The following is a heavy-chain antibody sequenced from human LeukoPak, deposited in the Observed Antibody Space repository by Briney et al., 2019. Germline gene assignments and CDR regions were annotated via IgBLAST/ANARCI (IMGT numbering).Heavy chain of an antibody. V-gene: IGHV3-43*01. Sequence: GGSLRLSCAASGFTFDDYTMHWVRQAPGKGLEWVSLIRWDGVSTYYADSVKGRFTIPRDNSKNSLYLQMNSLRTEDTALYYCGKGDTTMDTTLDYWGQGTLVAVYS. J-gene: IGHJ4*02. CDR1: GFTFDDYT. CDR2: IRWDGVST. D-gene: IGHD5-18*01. CDR3: GKGDTTMDTTLDY.